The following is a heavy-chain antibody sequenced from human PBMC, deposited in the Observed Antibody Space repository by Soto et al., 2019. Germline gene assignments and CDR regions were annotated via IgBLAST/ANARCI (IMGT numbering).Heavy chain of an antibody. CDR2: IYYSGST. CDR1: GGSISSGDYY. V-gene: IGHV4-30-4*01. J-gene: IGHJ3*02. Sequence: SETLSLTCTVSGGSISSGDYYWSWIRQPPGKGLEWIGYIYYSGSTYYNPSLKSRVTISVDTSKNQFSLKLSSVTAADTAVYFCARDPWDRDIISNAFDIWGQGTMVTVSS. CDR3: ARDPWDRDIISNAFDI. D-gene: IGHD5-12*01.